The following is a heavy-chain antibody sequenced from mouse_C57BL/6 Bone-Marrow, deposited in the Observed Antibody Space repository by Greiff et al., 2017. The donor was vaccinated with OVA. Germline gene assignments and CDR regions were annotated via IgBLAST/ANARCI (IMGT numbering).Heavy chain of an antibody. Sequence: VQLQQSGAELVRPGASVKLSCTASGFNIKDDYMHWVKQRPEQGLEWIGWIDPENGDTASASKFQGKATITADTSSNTDYLQLSSLTSEDTAVYYCTPYGSSYLYAMDYWGRGTAVTVSA. CDR3: TPYGSSYLYAMDY. D-gene: IGHD1-1*01. CDR2: IDPENGDT. V-gene: IGHV14-4*01. CDR1: GFNIKDDY. J-gene: IGHJ4*01.